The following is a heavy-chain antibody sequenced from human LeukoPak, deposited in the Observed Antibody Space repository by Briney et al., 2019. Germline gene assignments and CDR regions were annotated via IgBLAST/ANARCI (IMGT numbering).Heavy chain of an antibody. CDR1: GFTFGDYA. CDR3: AKEPRGVFCSGGSCYYFDY. CDR2: ISGSGGST. Sequence: PGGSLRLSCTASGFTFGDYAMSWVRQAPGKGLEWVSAISGSGGSTYYADSVKGRFTISRDNSKNTLYLQMNSLRAEDTAVYYCAKEPRGVFCSGGSCYYFDYWGQGTLVTVSS. D-gene: IGHD2-15*01. V-gene: IGHV3-23*01. J-gene: IGHJ4*02.